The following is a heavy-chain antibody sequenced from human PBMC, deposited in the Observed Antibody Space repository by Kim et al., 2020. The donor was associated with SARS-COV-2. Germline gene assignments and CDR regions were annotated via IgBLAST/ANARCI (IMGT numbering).Heavy chain of an antibody. J-gene: IGHJ4*02. D-gene: IGHD2-15*01. CDR3: AKDLSCSGGSCYFFDY. V-gene: IGHV3-23*01. Sequence: SVKGRFTISRDNSKNTLYLQMNSLRAEDTAVYYCAKDLSCSGGSCYFFDYWGQGTLVTVSS.